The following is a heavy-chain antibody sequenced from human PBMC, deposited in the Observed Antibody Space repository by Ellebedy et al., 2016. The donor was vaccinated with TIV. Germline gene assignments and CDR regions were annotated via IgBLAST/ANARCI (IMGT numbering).Heavy chain of an antibody. D-gene: IGHD3-22*01. CDR3: ARDVLSSGFWGYFQH. V-gene: IGHV3-33*01. Sequence: GESLKISCAASGFIFSTSAMHWVRQTPGKGLEWVAVIWYAGSNKSCADSVKGRFSISRDNSKNTLYLQMNNLRAEDTDVYYCARDVLSSGFWGYFQHWGQGTLVTVSS. CDR1: GFIFSTSA. J-gene: IGHJ1*01. CDR2: IWYAGSNK.